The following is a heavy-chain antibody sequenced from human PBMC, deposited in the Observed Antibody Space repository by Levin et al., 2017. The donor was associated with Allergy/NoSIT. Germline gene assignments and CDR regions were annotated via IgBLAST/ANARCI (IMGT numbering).Heavy chain of an antibody. CDR3: ARSPYGDAFDI. J-gene: IGHJ3*02. D-gene: IGHD3-10*01. CDR2: IYADGST. CDR1: GFTVYSYY. V-gene: IGHV3-53*01. Sequence: PGGSLRLSCAASGFTVYSYYMGWVRQAPGKGLEWVSLIYADGSTYYADSVKGRFTISRDNSKNTLFLQVNSLSAEDTAVYYCARSPYGDAFDIWGRGTMVTVSS.